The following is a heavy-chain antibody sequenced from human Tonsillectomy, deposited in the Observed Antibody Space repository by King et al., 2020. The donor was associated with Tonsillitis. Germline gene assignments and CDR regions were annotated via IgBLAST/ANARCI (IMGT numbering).Heavy chain of an antibody. J-gene: IGHJ2*01. CDR2: IYPGDSDT. Sequence: VQLVESGAEVKKPGESLKISCKGAGYSITSSWIGWVRQLPGKGLGWMGIIYPGDSDTRYSPSFQGQVTISADKSISTAYLKWSTLKASDTAIYYCARLEAGAGPRYWYFDLWGRGTLVTVSS. D-gene: IGHD6-13*01. V-gene: IGHV5-51*03. CDR3: ARLEAGAGPRYWYFDL. CDR1: GYSITSSW.